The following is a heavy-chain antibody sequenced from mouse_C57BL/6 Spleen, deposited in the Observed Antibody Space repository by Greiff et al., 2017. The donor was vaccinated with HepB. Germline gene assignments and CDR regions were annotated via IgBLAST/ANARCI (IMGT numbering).Heavy chain of an antibody. J-gene: IGHJ4*01. CDR2: IDPSDSYT. Sequence: VQLQQSGAELVRPGTSVKLSCKASGYTFTSYWMHWVKQRPGQGLEWIGVIDPSDSYTNYNQKFKGKATLTVDTSSSTAYMQLSSLTSEDSAVYYCARSNTVRAMDYWGQGTSVTVSS. CDR1: GYTFTSYW. V-gene: IGHV1-59*01. D-gene: IGHD2-1*01. CDR3: ARSNTVRAMDY.